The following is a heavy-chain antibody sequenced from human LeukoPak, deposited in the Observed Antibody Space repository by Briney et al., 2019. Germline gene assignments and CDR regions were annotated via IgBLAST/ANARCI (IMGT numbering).Heavy chain of an antibody. CDR3: ARGSRYSGSYFSHRSREDPFDY. CDR1: GGSFSGYY. V-gene: IGHV4-34*01. J-gene: IGHJ4*02. D-gene: IGHD1-26*01. CDR2: INHSGST. Sequence: SETLSLTCAVYGGSFSGYYWSWIRQPPGKGLEWIGEINHSGSTNYNPSLESRVTISVDTSKNQLSLKLSSVTAADTAVYYCARGSRYSGSYFSHRSREDPFDYWGQGTLVTVSS.